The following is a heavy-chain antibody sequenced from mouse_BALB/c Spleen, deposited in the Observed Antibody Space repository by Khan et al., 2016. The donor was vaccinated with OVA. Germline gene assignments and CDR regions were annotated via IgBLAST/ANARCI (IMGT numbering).Heavy chain of an antibody. D-gene: IGHD2-14*01. Sequence: QVRLQQSGAELARPGASVKLSCKASGYTFTDYYINWVKQRTGQGLEWIGDIYPGNGNTYYNENFKGKATLTADKSSSTAFMHLSSLTSEDSAVYFGTRSGIGSFAFWGQGTLVTVSA. CDR3: TRSGIGSFAF. V-gene: IGHV1-77*01. CDR1: GYTFTDYY. CDR2: IYPGNGNT. J-gene: IGHJ3*01.